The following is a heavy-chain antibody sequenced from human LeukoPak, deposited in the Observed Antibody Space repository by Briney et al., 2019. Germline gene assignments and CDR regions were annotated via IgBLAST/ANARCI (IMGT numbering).Heavy chain of an antibody. J-gene: IGHJ1*01. CDR2: ISDSGSST. Sequence: PGGSLRLSCAASGFTFSSDAMNSVRQAPGKGLEWVSTISDSGSSTDYADSVNGRFTISRDNSKNTLYMQMNTLTAEDTAVYYCAKGGSSSWYWDTESHWGTRTMVTVSS. V-gene: IGHV3-23*01. CDR3: AKGGSSSWYWDTESH. CDR1: GFTFSSDA. D-gene: IGHD6-13*01.